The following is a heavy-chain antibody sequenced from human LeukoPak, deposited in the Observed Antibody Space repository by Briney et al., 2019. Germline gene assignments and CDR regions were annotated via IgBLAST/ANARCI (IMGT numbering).Heavy chain of an antibody. J-gene: IGHJ4*02. V-gene: IGHV3-30*18. Sequence: GGSLRLSCAASGFTFSSYGMHWVRQAPGKGLEWVAVISYDGSNKYYADSVKGRFTISRDNSKNTLYLQMNSLRAEDTAVYYCAKDGSGWFFDYWGQGTQVTVSS. D-gene: IGHD6-19*01. CDR1: GFTFSSYG. CDR3: AKDGSGWFFDY. CDR2: ISYDGSNK.